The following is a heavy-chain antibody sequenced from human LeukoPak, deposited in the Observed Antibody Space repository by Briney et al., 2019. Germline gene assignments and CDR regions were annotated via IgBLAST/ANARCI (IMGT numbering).Heavy chain of an antibody. CDR1: GYTFTAYY. CDR3: ARVRYRLAETYIDY. CDR2: INPNSGDT. D-gene: IGHD3-16*01. Sequence: ASVKVSCKTSGYTFTAYYMHWVRQAPGQGLEWMGWINPNSGDTNYAQKFQGRVTMTRDTSISTAYMELSRLRSDDTAVYYCARVRYRLAETYIDYWGQGTLVTVSS. J-gene: IGHJ4*02. V-gene: IGHV1-2*02.